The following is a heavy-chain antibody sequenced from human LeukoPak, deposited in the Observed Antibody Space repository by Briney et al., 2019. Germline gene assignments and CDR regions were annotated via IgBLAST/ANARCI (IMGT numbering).Heavy chain of an antibody. CDR1: GYTFTDSY. V-gene: IGHV1-2*02. D-gene: IGHD2-15*01. J-gene: IGHJ4*02. CDR3: TREGRVGVPFAY. CDR2: INPNAGDT. Sequence: ASLKVSCKTSGYTFTDSYMHWVRQAPGQGLEWIGWINPNAGDTTYAQGFYGRVTMTRDTSISTVYMELNSLKLGDTAVYYCTREGRVGVPFAYWGQGPLVTVSS.